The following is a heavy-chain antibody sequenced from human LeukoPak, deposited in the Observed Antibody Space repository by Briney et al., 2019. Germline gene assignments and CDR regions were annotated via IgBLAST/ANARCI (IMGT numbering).Heavy chain of an antibody. D-gene: IGHD6-13*01. J-gene: IGHJ6*02. CDR2: IYYSGST. V-gene: IGHV4-31*03. CDR3: ARDSVAAEHYGMDV. CDR1: GGSISSGGYY. Sequence: PSQTLSLTCTVSGGSISSGGYYWSWIRQHPGKGLEWIGYIYYSGSTYYNPSLKSRVTISVDTSKNQFSLKLSSVTAADTAVYYCARDSVAAEHYGMDVWGQGSTVTVSS.